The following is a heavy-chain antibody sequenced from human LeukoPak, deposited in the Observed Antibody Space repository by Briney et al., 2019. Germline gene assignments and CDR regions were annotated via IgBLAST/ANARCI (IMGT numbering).Heavy chain of an antibody. CDR3: ASSGYSF. CDR2: INPNSGGT. Sequence: ASVTVSCTVSGYTLTELSMHWVRQAPGQGLEWMGRINPNSGGTNYAQKFQGRVTMTRDTSISTAYMELSRLRSDDTAVYYCASSGYSFWGQGTLVTVSS. CDR1: GYTLTELS. V-gene: IGHV1-2*06. J-gene: IGHJ4*02. D-gene: IGHD3-22*01.